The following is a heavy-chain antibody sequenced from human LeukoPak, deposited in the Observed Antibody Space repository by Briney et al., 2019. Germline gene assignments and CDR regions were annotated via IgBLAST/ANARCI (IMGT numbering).Heavy chain of an antibody. J-gene: IGHJ3*02. V-gene: IGHV3-11*01. CDR1: GFTFSDYY. Sequence: GGSLRLSCAASGFTFSDYYMSWIRQAPGKGLEWVSYISSSGSTIYYADSEKGRFTISRDNAKNSLYLQMNSLRAEDTAVYYCARAMNTLLTAFDIWGQGTMVTVSS. CDR3: ARAMNTLLTAFDI. CDR2: ISSSGSTI. D-gene: IGHD2-21*01.